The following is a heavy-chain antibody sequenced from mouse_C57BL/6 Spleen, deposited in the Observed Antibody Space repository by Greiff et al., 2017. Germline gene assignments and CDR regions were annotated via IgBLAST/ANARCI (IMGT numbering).Heavy chain of an antibody. CDR3: ASSGTGWCFGV. CDR1: GFTFSDYG. V-gene: IGHV5-17*01. D-gene: IGHD3-1*01. Sequence: EVKVEESGGGLVKPGGSLKLSCAASGFTFSDYGMHWVRQAPEKGLEWVAYISSGSSTNYYADTVTGRFTISRDNAKNTLFLQMTSLGSEDTAMYYCASSGTGWCFGVWGTGTTVTVSS. CDR2: ISSGSSTN. J-gene: IGHJ1*03.